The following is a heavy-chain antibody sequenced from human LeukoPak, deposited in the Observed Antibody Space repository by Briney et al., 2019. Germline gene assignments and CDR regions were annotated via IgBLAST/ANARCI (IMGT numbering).Heavy chain of an antibody. J-gene: IGHJ4*02. CDR1: GYTFTNYV. V-gene: IGHV1-3*04. CDR3: AREVAI. D-gene: IGHD2-15*01. Sequence: ASVKVSCKATGYTFTNYVMHWVRQTPGQRLEWMGWINTANGNTNCSQNFQGGVTISRDTSATTVYMELSSLRSEDTAVYYCAREVAIWGQGTLVTVSS. CDR2: INTANGNT.